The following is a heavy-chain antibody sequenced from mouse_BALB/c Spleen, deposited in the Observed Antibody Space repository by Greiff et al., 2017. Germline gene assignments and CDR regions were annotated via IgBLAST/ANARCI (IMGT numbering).Heavy chain of an antibody. Sequence: EVQLQESGGGLVQPGGSLRLSCATSGFTFTDYYMSWVRQPPGKALEWLGFIRNKANGYTTEYSASVKGRFTISRDNSQSILYLQMNTLRAEDSATYYCARDNSLLRPPAYAMDYWGQGTSVTVSS. CDR2: IRNKANGYTT. V-gene: IGHV7-3*02. D-gene: IGHD1-2*01. CDR1: GFTFTDYY. CDR3: ARDNSLLRPPAYAMDY. J-gene: IGHJ4*01.